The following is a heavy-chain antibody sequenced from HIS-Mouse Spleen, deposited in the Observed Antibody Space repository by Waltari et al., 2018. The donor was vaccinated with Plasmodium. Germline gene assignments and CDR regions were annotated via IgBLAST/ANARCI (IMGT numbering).Heavy chain of an antibody. J-gene: IGHJ4*02. Sequence: QVQLVESGGGVVQPGRSLRLSCAASGFTFSSYGMRWVRQAPGKGLEWVAVISYDGSNKYYADSVKGRFTSSRDNSKNTLYLQMNSLRAEDTAVYYCAKDRRSSSWYGDYWGQGTLVTVSS. CDR2: ISYDGSNK. CDR1: GFTFSSYG. V-gene: IGHV3-30*18. CDR3: AKDRRSSSWYGDY. D-gene: IGHD6-13*01.